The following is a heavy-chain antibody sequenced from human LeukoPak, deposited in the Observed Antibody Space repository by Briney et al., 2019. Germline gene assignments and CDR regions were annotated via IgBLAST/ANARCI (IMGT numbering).Heavy chain of an antibody. J-gene: IGHJ4*02. V-gene: IGHV1-46*01. CDR2: IHPSSGGT. D-gene: IGHD1-26*01. Sequence: ASVNVSFNSSVYSCTTYYIHWGRHPPAQGLEWMGIIHPSSGGTGYAQKFQGRVTMTRDTSTSTVYMALTSLRSEDTAVYFCAREVGVGDNHFDYWGQGTQVAVSS. CDR3: AREVGVGDNHFDY. CDR1: VYSCTTYY.